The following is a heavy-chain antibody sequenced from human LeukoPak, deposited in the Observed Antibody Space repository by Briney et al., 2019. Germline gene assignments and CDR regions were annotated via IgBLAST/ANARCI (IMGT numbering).Heavy chain of an antibody. CDR2: IYYSGST. CDR3: ASFTYGGGIDY. CDR1: GGSISSYY. Sequence: SETLSLTCTVSGGSISSYYWSWIRQPPGKGLEWIGYIYYSGSTYYNPSLKSRVTISVDTSKNQFSLKLSSVTAADTAVYYCASFTYGGGIDYWGQGTLVTVSS. J-gene: IGHJ4*02. V-gene: IGHV4-59*04. D-gene: IGHD3-16*01.